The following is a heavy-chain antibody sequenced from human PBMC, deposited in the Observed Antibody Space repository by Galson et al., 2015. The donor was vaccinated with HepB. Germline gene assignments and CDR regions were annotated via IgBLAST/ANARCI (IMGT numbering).Heavy chain of an antibody. CDR1: GFSFSDYD. J-gene: IGHJ6*02. CDR3: ARTNITQVVMASIGSSYYYGMDV. Sequence: SLRLSCAASGFSFSDYDMNWVRQAPGKGLEWLSRISPGSSTIYYADSVKGRFTISRDNAKKSLYLQTNSLRDEDTAVYYCARTNITQVVMASIGSSYYYGMDVWGQGTTVTVSS. V-gene: IGHV3-48*02. CDR2: ISPGSSTI. D-gene: IGHD4-23*01.